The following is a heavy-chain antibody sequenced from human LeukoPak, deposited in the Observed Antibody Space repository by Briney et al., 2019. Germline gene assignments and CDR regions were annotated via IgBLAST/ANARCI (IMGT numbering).Heavy chain of an antibody. Sequence: GGSLRLSCAASGFTVSSNYMSWVRQAPGMGLEWVSVIYSGGGTYYTDSVKGRFTIPRDNSKNTLYLQMNSLRAEDTAVYYCAEAFGGVIEALGYWGQGALVTVPS. CDR2: IYSGGGT. CDR3: AEAFGGVIEALGY. D-gene: IGHD3-16*02. V-gene: IGHV3-53*01. J-gene: IGHJ4*02. CDR1: GFTVSSNY.